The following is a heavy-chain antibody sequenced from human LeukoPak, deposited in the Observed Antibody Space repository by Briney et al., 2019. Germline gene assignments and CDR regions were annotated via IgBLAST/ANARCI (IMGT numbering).Heavy chain of an antibody. CDR3: ASGGAYYYDSSGDY. CDR1: GFTFSSYG. D-gene: IGHD3-22*01. J-gene: IGHJ4*02. CDR2: ISYDGSNK. V-gene: IGHV3-30*03. Sequence: GGSLRLSCAASGFTFSSYGMHWVRQAPGKGLEWVAVISYDGSNKYYADSVKGRFTISRDNSKNTLYLQMNSLRAEDTAVYYCASGGAYYYDSSGDYWGQGTLVTVSS.